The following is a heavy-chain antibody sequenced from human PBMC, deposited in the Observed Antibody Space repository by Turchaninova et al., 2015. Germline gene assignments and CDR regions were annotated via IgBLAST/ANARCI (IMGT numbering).Heavy chain of an antibody. D-gene: IGHD4-17*01. CDR2: INPSGRT. V-gene: IGHV4-34*01. Sequence: QVQLQQWGTGLLKPSETLSLTCAVYGGSFSGYYWSWIRQTPGKRLEWIGEINPSGRTTNNPSLKSRVSISVYTSKNQFSLKLASVTASDTAVYYCARSDRNTVTTHYWGQGTLVTVSS. J-gene: IGHJ4*02. CDR1: GGSFSGYY. CDR3: ARSDRNTVTTHY.